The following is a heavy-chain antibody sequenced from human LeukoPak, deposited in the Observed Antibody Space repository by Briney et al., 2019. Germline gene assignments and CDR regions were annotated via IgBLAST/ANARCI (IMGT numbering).Heavy chain of an antibody. J-gene: IGHJ3*02. CDR2: LYYTGFT. V-gene: IGHV4-39*07. CDR1: IDSICNTNYY. D-gene: IGHD3-22*01. Sequence: PTETLSFTSTGSIDSICNTNYYWRWTRQPPGKGVEIIASLYYTGFTYNSPSLKSRVTIQLDTSRNQFSLKLNSVTAAETAVYYCAKSNGYGLIDIWGQGTMVTVSS. CDR3: AKSNGYGLIDI.